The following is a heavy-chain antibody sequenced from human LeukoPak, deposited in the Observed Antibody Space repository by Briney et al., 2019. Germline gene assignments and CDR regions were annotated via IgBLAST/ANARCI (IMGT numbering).Heavy chain of an antibody. CDR1: GFTFSSFG. J-gene: IGHJ4*02. CDR2: IRYDGSDK. CDR3: ASATFSNWFYFDQ. V-gene: IGHV3-30*02. D-gene: IGHD6-13*01. Sequence: GGSLRLSCAASGFTFSSFGMHWVRQAPGKGLEWVAFIRYDGSDKYYGDSVKGRFTISRDNSNNALFLQMNSLRAEDTSTYYCASATFSNWFYFDQWGQGTLVTVSS.